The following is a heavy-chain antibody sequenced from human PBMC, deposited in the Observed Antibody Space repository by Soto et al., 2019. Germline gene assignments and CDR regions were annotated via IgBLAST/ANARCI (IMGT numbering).Heavy chain of an antibody. CDR3: AKGVFSRGWVDP. D-gene: IGHD1-26*01. J-gene: IGHJ5*02. Sequence: QVQLQESGPGLVKPSETLSLTCAVSGASIRSYHWSWIRQPAGKGLEWIGRMQHTGNTNYTPSRKSRVTMAVLTPSKPIPSTMPSVTAGETVVFFSAKGVFSRGWVDPWGQGILVSVPS. V-gene: IGHV4-4*07. CDR2: MQHTGNT. CDR1: GASIRSYH.